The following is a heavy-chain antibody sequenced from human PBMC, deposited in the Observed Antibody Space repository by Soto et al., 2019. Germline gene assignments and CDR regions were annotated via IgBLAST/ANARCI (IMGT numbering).Heavy chain of an antibody. J-gene: IGHJ6*02. Sequence: TSATLSLTCAVYGGSFSGYYWSWIRQPPGKGLEWIGEINHSGSTNYNPSLKSRVTISVDTSKNQFSLKLSSVTAADTAVYYCARSPISYANYYYGMDVWGQGTTVTVS. CDR1: GGSFSGYY. CDR2: INHSGST. CDR3: ARSPISYANYYYGMDV. D-gene: IGHD2-8*01. V-gene: IGHV4-34*01.